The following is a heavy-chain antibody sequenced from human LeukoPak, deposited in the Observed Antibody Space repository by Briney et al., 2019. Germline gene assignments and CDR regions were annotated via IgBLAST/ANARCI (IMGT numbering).Heavy chain of an antibody. CDR1: GFAFSSYA. CDR2: ISGGSA. J-gene: IGHJ6*03. V-gene: IGHV3-23*01. CDR3: AKPKESYYYYYYMDV. Sequence: PGGSLRLSCAASGFAFSSYAMSWVRQAPGKGLEWVSAISGGSADYADSVKGRFSISIDNSKNTLYLQMNSLRAEDTAVYYCAKPKESYYYYYYMDVWGKGTMVTVSS. D-gene: IGHD3-10*01.